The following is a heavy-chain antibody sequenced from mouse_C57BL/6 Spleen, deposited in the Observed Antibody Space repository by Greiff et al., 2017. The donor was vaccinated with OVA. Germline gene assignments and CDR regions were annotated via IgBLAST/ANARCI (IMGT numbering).Heavy chain of an antibody. CDR2: IYPRSGIT. CDR3: ARSEDYGSSPYYYSMDY. V-gene: IGHV1-81*01. D-gene: IGHD1-1*01. J-gene: IGHJ4*01. Sequence: VMLVESGAELARPGASVKLSCKASGYTFTSYGISWVKQRTGQGLEWIGEIYPRSGITYYNEKFKGKATLTADKDSSTAYMELRSLTSEDSAVYFCARSEDYGSSPYYYSMDYWGQGTSVTVSS. CDR1: GYTFTSYG.